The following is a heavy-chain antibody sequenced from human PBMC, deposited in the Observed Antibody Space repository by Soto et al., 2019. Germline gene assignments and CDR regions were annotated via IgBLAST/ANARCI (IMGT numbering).Heavy chain of an antibody. Sequence: ASVKVSCKASGYTFTSYAMHWVRQAPGQRLEWMGWINAGNGNTKYSQKFQGRVTITRDTSASTAYMELSSLRSEDTAVYYCAREDVAGGSGSSYNWFDPWGQGTLVTVSS. V-gene: IGHV1-3*01. CDR1: GYTFTSYA. D-gene: IGHD3-10*01. J-gene: IGHJ5*02. CDR2: INAGNGNT. CDR3: AREDVAGGSGSSYNWFDP.